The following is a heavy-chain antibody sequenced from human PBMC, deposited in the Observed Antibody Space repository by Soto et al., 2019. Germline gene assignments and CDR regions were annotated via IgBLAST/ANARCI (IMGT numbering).Heavy chain of an antibody. V-gene: IGHV1-46*01. J-gene: IGHJ6*02. CDR3: ARGSPYTTDGMDV. Sequence: QAPGQGLEWMGIINPSGGSTSYAQKFQGRVTMTRDTSTSTVYMELSSLRSEDTAVYYCARGSPYTTDGMDVWGQGTTVTVSS. D-gene: IGHD1-26*01. CDR2: INPSGGST.